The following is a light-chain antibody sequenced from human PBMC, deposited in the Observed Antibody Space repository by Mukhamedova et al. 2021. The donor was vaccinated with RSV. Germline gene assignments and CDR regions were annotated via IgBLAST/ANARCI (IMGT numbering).Light chain of an antibody. CDR3: CSYAGSNTLL. CDR2: VN. J-gene: IGLJ2*01. V-gene: IGLV2-11*01. Sequence: VNKGPSGVPDRFSASKSGNTAYLTISGLQAEDEADYYCCSYAGSNTLLFGGGTKLTVL.